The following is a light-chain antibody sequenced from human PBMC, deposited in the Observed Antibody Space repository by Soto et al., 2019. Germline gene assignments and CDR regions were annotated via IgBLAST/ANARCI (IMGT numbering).Light chain of an antibody. J-gene: IGKJ1*01. CDR2: GAS. CDR3: QQYNNWPRT. V-gene: IGKV3-15*01. Sequence: PGERVTLSCRASQNVSSSYLAWYQQKPGQAPRLLIYGASTRATSVPARFTGSRSGTEFTLTINSLQSEDFAIYYCQQYNNWPRTFGQGTKVDIK. CDR1: QNVSSSY.